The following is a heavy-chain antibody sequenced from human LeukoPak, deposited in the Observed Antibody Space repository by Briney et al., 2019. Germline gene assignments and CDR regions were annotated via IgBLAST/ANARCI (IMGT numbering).Heavy chain of an antibody. Sequence: SETLSLTCTVSGGSISSYYWSWIRQPPGKGLEWIGYIYYSGSTNYNPSLKSRVTISVDTSKNQFSLKLSSVTAADTAVYYCARGGRYSNSPTPTHNNWFDPWGQGTLVTVSS. CDR3: ARGGRYSNSPTPTHNNWFDP. D-gene: IGHD4-11*01. CDR2: IYYSGST. CDR1: GGSISSYY. V-gene: IGHV4-59*01. J-gene: IGHJ5*02.